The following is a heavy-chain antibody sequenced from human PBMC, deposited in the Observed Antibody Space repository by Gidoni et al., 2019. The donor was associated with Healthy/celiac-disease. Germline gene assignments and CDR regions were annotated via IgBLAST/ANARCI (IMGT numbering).Heavy chain of an antibody. CDR2: IWYDGSNK. V-gene: IGHV3-33*01. D-gene: IGHD3-22*01. J-gene: IGHJ4*02. CDR3: ARDNRDSSGHVDY. Sequence: QVQLVESGGGVVQPGRSLRLSCAASGFTFSSYGMHWVRQAPGKGLEWVAVIWYDGSNKYYADSVKGRFTISRDNSKNTLYLQMNSLRAEDTAVYYCARDNRDSSGHVDYWGQGTLVTVSS. CDR1: GFTFSSYG.